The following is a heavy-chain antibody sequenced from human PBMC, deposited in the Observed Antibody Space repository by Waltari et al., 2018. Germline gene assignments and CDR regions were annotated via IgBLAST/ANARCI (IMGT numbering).Heavy chain of an antibody. D-gene: IGHD1-1*01. CDR3: TKSGNSMTSFNYFDP. Sequence: QLQFQESGPGLVRPSETLSLTCSVPGGSITTNNYYWAWIRQSPEKGLEWLGSIHHRGSTYYSLSFRDRRSLSVDASKSQFSLRLTSVTAADTGIYYCTKSGNSMTSFNYFDPWGPGTLATVSS. J-gene: IGHJ5*02. CDR1: GGSITTNNYY. CDR2: IHHRGST. V-gene: IGHV4-39*01.